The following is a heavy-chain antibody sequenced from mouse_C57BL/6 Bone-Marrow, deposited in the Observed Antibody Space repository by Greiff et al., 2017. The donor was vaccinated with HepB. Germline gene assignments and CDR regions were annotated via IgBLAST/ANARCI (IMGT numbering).Heavy chain of an antibody. J-gene: IGHJ4*01. CDR2: IDPSDSYT. D-gene: IGHD2-13*01. CDR1: GYTFTSYW. CDR3: ARFDWRGYYAMDY. V-gene: IGHV1-50*01. Sequence: QVQLQQPGAELVKPGASVMLSCKASGYTFTSYWMQWVKQRPGQGLEWIGEIDPSDSYTNYNQKFKGKATLTVDTSSSTAYMQLSSLTSEDSAVYYCARFDWRGYYAMDYWGQGTSVTVSS.